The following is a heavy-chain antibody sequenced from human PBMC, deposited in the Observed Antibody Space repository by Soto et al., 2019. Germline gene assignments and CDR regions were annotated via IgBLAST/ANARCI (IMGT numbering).Heavy chain of an antibody. CDR2: INPTSST. J-gene: IGHJ5*02. Sequence: GAPEKLSCKTSGYTFTSYYMHWVRQAPGQELKWMGIINPTSSTSYAQKFQGRVTMTRDTSTSTVYMELSSLRSEDTAVYYCARGSGLNWFVPWGQRTLVTGSS. V-gene: IGHV1-46*01. D-gene: IGHD3-10*01. CDR1: GYTFTSYY. CDR3: ARGSGLNWFVP.